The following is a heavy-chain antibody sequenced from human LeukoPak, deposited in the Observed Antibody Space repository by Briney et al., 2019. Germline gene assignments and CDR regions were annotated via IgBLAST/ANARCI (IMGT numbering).Heavy chain of an antibody. D-gene: IGHD1-26*01. CDR1: GFTFDDYG. J-gene: IGHJ4*02. CDR3: ASAVGAGYYFDY. Sequence: PGGSLRLSCAASGFTFDDYGMSWVRQAPGKGLEWVSGINWSGSRTGYADSVKGRFTISRDNAKNSLYLQMNSLRAEETAFYYCASAVGAGYYFDYWGQGTLVTVPS. CDR2: INWSGSRT. V-gene: IGHV3-20*04.